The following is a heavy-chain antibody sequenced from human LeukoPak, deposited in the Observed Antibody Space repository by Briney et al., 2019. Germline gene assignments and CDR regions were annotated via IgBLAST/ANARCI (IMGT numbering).Heavy chain of an antibody. D-gene: IGHD5-12*01. J-gene: IGHJ5*02. CDR2: INPNSGGT. Sequence: ASVKVSCKASGYTFTGYYMHWVRQAPGQGLEWMGWINPNSGGTNYAQKFQGRVTMTRGTSISTAYMELSRLRSDDTAVYYCARVYSGYDANWFDPWGQGTLVTVSS. CDR3: ARVYSGYDANWFDP. CDR1: GYTFTGYY. V-gene: IGHV1-2*02.